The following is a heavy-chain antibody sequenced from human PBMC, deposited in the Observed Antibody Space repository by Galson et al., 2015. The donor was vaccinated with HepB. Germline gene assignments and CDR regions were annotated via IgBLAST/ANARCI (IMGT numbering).Heavy chain of an antibody. D-gene: IGHD3-9*01. CDR1: GNSVNTFW. CDR2: IYLSDSDT. V-gene: IGHV5-51*03. Sequence: QSGAEVKKPGESLRISCKASGNSVNTFWIGWLRQMPGRGLECLGIIYLSDSDTRYTAVFQGHVTISADKSTSTAFLQWSSLKASDTAIYYCAASYDILVTSRPTGFAYWGPGALATVSS. J-gene: IGHJ4*02. CDR3: AASYDILVTSRPTGFAY.